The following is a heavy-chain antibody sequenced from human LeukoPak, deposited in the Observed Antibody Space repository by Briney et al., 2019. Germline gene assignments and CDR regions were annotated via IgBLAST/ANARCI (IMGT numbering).Heavy chain of an antibody. CDR1: GGSSSNYY. J-gene: IGHJ3*02. D-gene: IGHD3-22*01. CDR2: IYSSGST. CDR3: ARDYYYDSSGSLNDAFDI. Sequence: TSETLSLTCTVSGGSSSNYYWSWLRQPAGKGLKWIGRIYSSGSTNYNPSLKSRVTMSVDTSKNQFSLRLSSVTAADAAVYYCARDYYYDSSGSLNDAFDIWGQGTMVTVSS. V-gene: IGHV4-4*07.